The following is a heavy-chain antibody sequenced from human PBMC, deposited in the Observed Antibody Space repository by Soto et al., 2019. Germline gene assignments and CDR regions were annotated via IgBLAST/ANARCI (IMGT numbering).Heavy chain of an antibody. CDR2: IIPIFGTA. Sequence: TSVKVSCKASGGTFSSYAISWVRQAPGQGLEWMGGIIPIFGTANYAQKFQGRVTITADESTSTAYMELSSLRSEDTAVYYCASVITMVRGVHDWGQGTLVTVSS. J-gene: IGHJ4*02. D-gene: IGHD3-10*01. V-gene: IGHV1-69*13. CDR3: ASVITMVRGVHD. CDR1: GGTFSSYA.